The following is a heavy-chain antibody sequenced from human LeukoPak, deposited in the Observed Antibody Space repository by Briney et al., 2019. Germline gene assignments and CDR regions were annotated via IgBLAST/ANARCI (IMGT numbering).Heavy chain of an antibody. CDR3: ARLVGYCSGGSCYHFDY. CDR2: IYPGDSDT. Sequence: GESLKISCKGSGYSFTSYWIGWVRQMPGKGLEWMGIIYPGDSDTRYSPSFQGQVTISADKSISTAYLQWSSLKASHTAMYYCARLVGYCSGGSCYHFDYWGQGTLVTVSS. CDR1: GYSFTSYW. D-gene: IGHD2-15*01. V-gene: IGHV5-51*01. J-gene: IGHJ4*02.